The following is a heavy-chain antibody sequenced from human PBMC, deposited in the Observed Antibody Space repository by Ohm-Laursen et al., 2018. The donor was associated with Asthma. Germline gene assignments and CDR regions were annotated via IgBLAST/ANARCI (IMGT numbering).Heavy chain of an antibody. CDR1: GFTFSDYY. CDR2: ISTSGSTI. J-gene: IGHJ4*02. D-gene: IGHD4-17*01. CDR3: ARDPPVTTVTTGEYFDY. Sequence: SLRLSCTASGFTFSDYYMSWIRQAPGKGLEWISYISTSGSTIYYADSVKGRFTISRDNAKSSLYLQMNSLTAEDTAVYYCARDPPVTTVTTGEYFDYWGRGTLVTVSS. V-gene: IGHV3-11*01.